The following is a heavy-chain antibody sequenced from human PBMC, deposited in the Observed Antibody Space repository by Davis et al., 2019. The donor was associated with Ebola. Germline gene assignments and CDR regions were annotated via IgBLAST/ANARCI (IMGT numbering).Heavy chain of an antibody. CDR1: GFTFSNAW. CDR2: IKGKADGETT. J-gene: IGHJ3*02. D-gene: IGHD3-10*01. CDR3: TTGMYYYGSGNYLKAFDI. Sequence: GESLKISCAATGFTFSNAWMSWVRQAPGKGLEWVGRIKGKADGETTDYAAPVKGRFTISRDNSKNTLYLQMNSLKTEDTAVYYCTTGMYYYGSGNYLKAFDIWGQGTMVTVSS. V-gene: IGHV3-15*01.